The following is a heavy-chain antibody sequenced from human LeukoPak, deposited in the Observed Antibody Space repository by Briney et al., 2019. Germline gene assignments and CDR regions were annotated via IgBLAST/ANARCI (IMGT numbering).Heavy chain of an antibody. Sequence: GGSLRLSCADSGFTFSSYAMHWVRQAPGKGLEWVAVISYDGSNKYYADSVKGRFTISRDNSKNTLYLQMNSLRAEDTAVYYCAREYGSGSYPVNWFDPWGQGTLVTVSS. D-gene: IGHD3-10*01. CDR2: ISYDGSNK. CDR3: AREYGSGSYPVNWFDP. CDR1: GFTFSSYA. J-gene: IGHJ5*02. V-gene: IGHV3-30*04.